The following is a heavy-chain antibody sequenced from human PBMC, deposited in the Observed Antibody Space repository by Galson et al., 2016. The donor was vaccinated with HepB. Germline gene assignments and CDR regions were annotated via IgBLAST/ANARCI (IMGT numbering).Heavy chain of an antibody. Sequence: SETLSLTCIVSGGSINSYYWNWIRQPPGKGLEWIGYAFYSGSTNYNPSLKSRVTISVDRSKNQFSLKLTSVTAADTAVYYCARSPGGWGFDPWGQGTLVTVSS. V-gene: IGHV4-59*01. J-gene: IGHJ5*02. D-gene: IGHD3-16*01. CDR2: AFYSGST. CDR1: GGSINSYY. CDR3: ARSPGGWGFDP.